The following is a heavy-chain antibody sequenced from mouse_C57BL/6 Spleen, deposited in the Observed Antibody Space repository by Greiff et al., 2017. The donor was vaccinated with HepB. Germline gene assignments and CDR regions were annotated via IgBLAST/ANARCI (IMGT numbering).Heavy chain of an antibody. Sequence: VKLQESGAELVRPGTSVKMSCKASGYTFTNYWIGWAKQRPGHGLEWIGDIYPGGGYTNYNEKFKGKATLTADKSSSTAYMQFSSLTSEDSAIYYCARMITTRDYYYFDYWGQSTTLTVSS. J-gene: IGHJ2*01. D-gene: IGHD2-4*01. CDR3: ARMITTRDYYYFDY. V-gene: IGHV1-63*01. CDR1: GYTFTNYW. CDR2: IYPGGGYT.